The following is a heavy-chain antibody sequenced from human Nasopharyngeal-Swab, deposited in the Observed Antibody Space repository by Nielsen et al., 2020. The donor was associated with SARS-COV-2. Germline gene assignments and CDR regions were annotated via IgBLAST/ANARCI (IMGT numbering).Heavy chain of an antibody. CDR2: IYYRSS. D-gene: IGHD3-16*01. CDR3: ARLWGVGGAFDI. V-gene: IGHV4-59*13. J-gene: IGHJ3*02. Sequence: PGKGLEWIGYIYYRSSNYNPSLKSRVTISVDTSKNQFSLKLSSLTAADTAVYYCARLWGVGGAFDIWGQGTVVTVSS.